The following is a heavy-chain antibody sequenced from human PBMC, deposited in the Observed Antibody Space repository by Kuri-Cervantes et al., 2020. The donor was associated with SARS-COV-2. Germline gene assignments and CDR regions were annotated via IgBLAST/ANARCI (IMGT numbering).Heavy chain of an antibody. D-gene: IGHD3-22*01. J-gene: IGHJ4*02. CDR1: GYSFSNYD. Sequence: ASVKVSCKASGYSFSNYDINWVRQAAGQGLEWMGWLNPDTGNTGNAKKFQGRVTMTRDTSTSTVYMELSSLRSEDTAVYYCARVDDSSGYQDYFDYWGQGTLVTVSS. V-gene: IGHV1-8*02. CDR2: LNPDTGNT. CDR3: ARVDDSSGYQDYFDY.